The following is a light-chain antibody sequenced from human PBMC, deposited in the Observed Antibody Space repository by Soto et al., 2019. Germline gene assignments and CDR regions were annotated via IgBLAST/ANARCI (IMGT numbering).Light chain of an antibody. CDR2: EVS. Sequence: QTVVTQPASVSGSPGQSITISCTGTSSDVGGYNLVSWYQQHPGKAPKLMIFEVSNRPSGVSHRFSGSKSGNTASLTISGLQAEDEADYYCSSYTSGAQVFGGGTKVTVL. CDR1: SSDVGGYNL. V-gene: IGLV2-14*01. J-gene: IGLJ2*01. CDR3: SSYTSGAQV.